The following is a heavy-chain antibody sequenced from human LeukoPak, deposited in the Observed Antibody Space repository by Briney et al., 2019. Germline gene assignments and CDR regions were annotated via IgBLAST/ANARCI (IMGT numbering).Heavy chain of an antibody. CDR1: GFTFSNAW. CDR3: TTIAAAGAYYYYYMDV. J-gene: IGHJ6*03. Sequence: GGSLRPSCAASGFTFSNAWMSWVRQAPGKGLEWVGRIKSKTDGGTTDYAAPVKGRFTISRDDSKNTLYLQMNSLKTEDTAVYYCTTIAAAGAYYYYYMDVWGKGTTVTVSS. D-gene: IGHD6-13*01. CDR2: IKSKTDGGTT. V-gene: IGHV3-15*01.